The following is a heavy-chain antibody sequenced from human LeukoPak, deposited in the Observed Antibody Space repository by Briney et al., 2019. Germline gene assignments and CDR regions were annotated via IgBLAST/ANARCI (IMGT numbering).Heavy chain of an antibody. D-gene: IGHD2-21*01. Sequence: PGGYLRLSCAASGFTLSSYAMSWVRQAPGKGLEWVSAISDSGSTYHADSVKGRFTISRDSSKNTLFLQMNRLRPEDAAVYYCAKAPVTTCRGAYCYPFDYWGQGTLVTVSS. J-gene: IGHJ4*02. CDR3: AKAPVTTCRGAYCYPFDY. CDR1: GFTLSSYA. CDR2: ISDSGST. V-gene: IGHV3-23*01.